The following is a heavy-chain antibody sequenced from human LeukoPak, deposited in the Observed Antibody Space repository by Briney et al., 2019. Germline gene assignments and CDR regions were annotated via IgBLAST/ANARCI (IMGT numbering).Heavy chain of an antibody. D-gene: IGHD3-10*01. CDR1: GDSVSSNSAA. J-gene: IGHJ5*02. CDR2: TYYRSKWYN. V-gene: IGHV6-1*01. Sequence: SQTLSLTCAISGDSVSSNSAAWNWIRQSPSRGLEWLGRTYYRSKWYNDYAVSVKSRITINPDTSKNQFSLQLNSVTPEDTAVYYCARGHITMVRGVITWWFDPWGQGTLVTVSS. CDR3: ARGHITMVRGVITWWFDP.